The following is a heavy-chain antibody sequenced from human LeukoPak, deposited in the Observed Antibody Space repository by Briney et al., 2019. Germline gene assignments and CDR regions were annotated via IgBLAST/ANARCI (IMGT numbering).Heavy chain of an antibody. CDR1: GGTFSSYA. J-gene: IGHJ6*02. D-gene: IGHD2-2*01. CDR2: IIPIFGTA. Sequence: ASVKVSCKASGGTFSSYAISWVRQAPGQGLEWMGGIIPIFGTANYAQKFQGRVTITADESTSTAYMELSSLRSEDTAVYYCARGFDCSSISCPFITGTLFQDYYYYGMDVWGQGTTVTVSS. CDR3: ARGFDCSSISCPFITGTLFQDYYYYGMDV. V-gene: IGHV1-69*13.